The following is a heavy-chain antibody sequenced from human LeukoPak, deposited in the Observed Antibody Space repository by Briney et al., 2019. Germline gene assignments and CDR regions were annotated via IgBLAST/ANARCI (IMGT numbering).Heavy chain of an antibody. CDR2: VYHSGTA. Sequence: PSETLSLTCTVSGYSISSSYYWGWIRQPPGKGLEWIGSVYHSGTAYYNPSLKSRVTMSVDTSKNQFSLKLSSVTAVDTAVYYCARSEDYYGSGSSFDYWGQGTLVTVSS. V-gene: IGHV4-38-2*02. J-gene: IGHJ4*02. CDR3: ARSEDYYGSGSSFDY. D-gene: IGHD3-10*01. CDR1: GYSISSSYY.